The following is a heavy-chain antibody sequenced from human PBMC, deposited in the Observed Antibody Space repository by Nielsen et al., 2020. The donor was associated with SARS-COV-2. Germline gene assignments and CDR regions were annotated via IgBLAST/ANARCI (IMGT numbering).Heavy chain of an antibody. CDR1: GYTFTSSG. D-gene: IGHD3-22*01. J-gene: IGHJ6*02. V-gene: IGHV1-18*01. CDR3: AREGYYDSSGYYRNYYYYGMDV. Sequence: ASVKVSCKASGYTFTSSGISWVRQAPGQGLEWMGWISAYNGNTNYAQKLQGRVTMTTDTSTSTAYMELRSLRSDDTAVYYCAREGYYDSSGYYRNYYYYGMDVWGQGTTVTVSS. CDR2: ISAYNGNT.